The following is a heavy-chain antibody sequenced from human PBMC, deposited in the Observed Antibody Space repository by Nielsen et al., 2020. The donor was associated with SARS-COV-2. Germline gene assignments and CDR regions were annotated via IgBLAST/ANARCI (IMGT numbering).Heavy chain of an antibody. Sequence: GGSLRLSCAASGFTFSSYAMHWIRQAPGKGLEWVSYISSSGSTIYYADSVKGRFTISRDNAKNSLYLQMNSLRAEDTAVYYCARDGGNYDYVWGSYRRHDAFDIWGQGTMVTVSS. CDR2: ISSSGSTI. V-gene: IGHV3-48*04. CDR3: ARDGGNYDYVWGSYRRHDAFDI. J-gene: IGHJ3*02. CDR1: GFTFSSYA. D-gene: IGHD3-16*02.